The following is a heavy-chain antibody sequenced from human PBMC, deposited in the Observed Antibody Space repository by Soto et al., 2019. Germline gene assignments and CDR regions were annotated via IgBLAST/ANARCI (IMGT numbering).Heavy chain of an antibody. CDR3: AKDRHPDGIWTFAS. J-gene: IGHJ4*01. V-gene: IGHV3-23*01. Sequence: LGIGCAACRVRVSTYTVNVEKKTPGKGLEWVSGINAPGSPTYYAASVKGRFTVSRDNSKKMLFLQMNSLRDEDTAVYYCAKDRHPDGIWTFASRRPGTLVPVSS. D-gene: IGHD3-9*01. CDR2: INAPGSPT. CDR1: RVRVSTYT.